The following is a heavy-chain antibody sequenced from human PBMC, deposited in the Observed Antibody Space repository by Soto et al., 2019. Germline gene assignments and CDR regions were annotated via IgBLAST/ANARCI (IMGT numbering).Heavy chain of an antibody. D-gene: IGHD1-26*01. CDR3: TTDLPKWEHTGDY. CDR1: GFTFSSYA. CDR2: ISGSGGST. J-gene: IGHJ4*02. Sequence: GGSLRLSCAASGFTFSSYAMSWVRQAPGRGLEWVSGISGSGGSTNYADSVKGRFTISRDNSKNTLNLQMNSLRAEDTAVYYCTTDLPKWEHTGDYWGQGTLVTVSS. V-gene: IGHV3-23*01.